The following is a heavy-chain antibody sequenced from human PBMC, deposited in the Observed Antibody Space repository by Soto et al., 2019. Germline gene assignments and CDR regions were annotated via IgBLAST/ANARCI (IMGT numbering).Heavy chain of an antibody. CDR3: ARGYYDFWSDYGMDV. CDR2: INAGNGNT. Sequence: QVQLVQSGAEVKKPGASVKVSCKASGYTFTSYAMHWVRQAPGQRLEWMGWINAGNGNTKYSQKLQGRVTITRDTSASTAYMELSSLRSEDTAVYYCARGYYDFWSDYGMDVWGQGTTVTVSS. J-gene: IGHJ6*02. D-gene: IGHD3-3*01. CDR1: GYTFTSYA. V-gene: IGHV1-3*01.